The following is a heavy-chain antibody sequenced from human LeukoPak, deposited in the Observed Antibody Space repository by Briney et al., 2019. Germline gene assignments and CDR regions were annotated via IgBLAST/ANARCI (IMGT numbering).Heavy chain of an antibody. CDR3: AEGSGILDY. CDR1: GFTFSSYA. J-gene: IGHJ4*02. V-gene: IGHV3-23*01. CDR2: ISGSGGIT. Sequence: PGGSLRLSCAASGFTFSSYAMSWVRQAPRKGREWVSFISGSGGITYYADSVKGRFTISRDSSKNTVYLQMNSLRAEDTAVYYCAEGSGILDYWGQGTLVTVSS. D-gene: IGHD1-26*01.